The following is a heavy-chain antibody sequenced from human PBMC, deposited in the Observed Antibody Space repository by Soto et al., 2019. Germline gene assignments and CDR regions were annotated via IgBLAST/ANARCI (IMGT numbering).Heavy chain of an antibody. Sequence: PRVSLSLSCAAPVFTLSSYAMSWVRQAPGKVLEWVSAISGSGGSTYYADSVKGRFTISRDNSKNKLYLQMNSLRAEDTAVYYCAKEGEDLALYDFWSGYRSYDMDVWGQGTTDSVTS. V-gene: IGHV3-23*01. CDR3: AKEGEDLALYDFWSGYRSYDMDV. D-gene: IGHD3-3*01. J-gene: IGHJ6*02. CDR2: ISGSGGST. CDR1: VFTLSSYA.